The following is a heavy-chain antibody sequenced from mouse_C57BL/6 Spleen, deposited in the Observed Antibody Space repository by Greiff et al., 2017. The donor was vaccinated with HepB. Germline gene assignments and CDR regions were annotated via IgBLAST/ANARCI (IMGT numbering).Heavy chain of an antibody. CDR1: GYTFTSYW. D-gene: IGHD2-3*01. CDR3: ARQGFYDGYVYFDY. V-gene: IGHV1-72*01. CDR2: IDPNSGGT. J-gene: IGHJ2*01. Sequence: QQSCKASGYTFTSYWMHWVKQRPGRGLEWIGRIDPNSGGTKYNEKFKSKATLTVDKPSSTAYMQLSSLTSEDSAVYYCARQGFYDGYVYFDYWGQGTTLTVSS.